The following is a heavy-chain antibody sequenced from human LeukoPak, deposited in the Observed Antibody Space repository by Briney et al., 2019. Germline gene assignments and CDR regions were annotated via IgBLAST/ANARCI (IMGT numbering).Heavy chain of an antibody. J-gene: IGHJ3*02. CDR1: GGSTSSSNYY. D-gene: IGHD2-8*02. Sequence: YPSETLSLTCTVSGGSTSSSNYYWGWIRQPPGKGLEWIGSIYYSGSTYYNPSLKSRVTISVDTSKNQFSLKLSSVTAADTAVYFCARHDRGRTDWCNAFDIWGQGTVVTVSS. CDR2: IYYSGST. CDR3: ARHDRGRTDWCNAFDI. V-gene: IGHV4-39*01.